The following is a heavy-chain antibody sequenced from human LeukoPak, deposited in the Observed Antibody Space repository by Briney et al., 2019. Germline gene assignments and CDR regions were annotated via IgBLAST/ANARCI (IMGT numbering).Heavy chain of an antibody. V-gene: IGHV4-39*01. CDR3: ARHKLYYYYYYMDV. Sequence: SETLSLTCTVSGGSISSSSYYRGWIRQPPGKGLEWIGSIYYSGSTYYNPSLKSRVTISVDTSKNQFSLKLSSVTAADTAVYYCARHKLYYYYYYMDVWGKGTTVTVSS. J-gene: IGHJ6*03. CDR1: GGSISSSSYY. CDR2: IYYSGST.